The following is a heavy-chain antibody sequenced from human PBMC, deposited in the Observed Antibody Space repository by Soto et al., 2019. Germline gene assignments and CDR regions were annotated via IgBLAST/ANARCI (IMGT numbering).Heavy chain of an antibody. D-gene: IGHD4-4*01. J-gene: IGHJ4*01. V-gene: IGHV3-72*01. CDR2: IRNKANSYTT. CDR3: SRAGILTTPYYFDY. Sequence: EVQLVESGGGLVQPGRSLSLSCAAFGFTFSDHYMDWVRQAPGKGLEWVGRIRNKANSYTTEYAASVKGRFTISRDDSKNSLFLQMNRLKTEDTAVYYCSRAGILTTPYYFDYWGQGTLVSVSS. CDR1: GFTFSDHY.